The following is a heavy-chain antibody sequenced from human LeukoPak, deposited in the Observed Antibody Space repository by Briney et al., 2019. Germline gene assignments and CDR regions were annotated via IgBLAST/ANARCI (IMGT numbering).Heavy chain of an antibody. V-gene: IGHV4-38-2*02. D-gene: IGHD3-10*01. CDR1: GYSISSGYY. CDR2: IYHSGST. Sequence: SETLSLTCTVSGYSISSGYYWGWIRQPPGKGLEWIGSIYHSGSTYYNPSLKSRVTISVDTSKNQFSLKLSSVTAADTAVYYCASHREGIITMVRYFDRWGRGTLVTVCS. CDR3: ASHREGIITMVRYFDR. J-gene: IGHJ2*01.